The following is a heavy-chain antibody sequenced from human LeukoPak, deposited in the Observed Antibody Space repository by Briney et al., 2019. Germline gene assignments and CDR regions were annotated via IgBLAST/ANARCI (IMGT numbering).Heavy chain of an antibody. CDR1: GYSFVGYG. CDR3: ARLYCSTTTCYNFWFDH. CDR2: FNPENGNT. D-gene: IGHD2-2*02. Sequence: GASVKVSCKASGYSFVGYGITWVRQAPGQGLEWMGWFNPENGNTNYAQKVQGRVTMTADTSTSTAYMELRSLRSDDTAVYYCARLYCSTTTCYNFWFDHWGQGTLVTVSS. V-gene: IGHV1-18*01. J-gene: IGHJ5*02.